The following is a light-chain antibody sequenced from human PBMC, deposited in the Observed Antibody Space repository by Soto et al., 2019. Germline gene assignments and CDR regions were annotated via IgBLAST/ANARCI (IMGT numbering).Light chain of an antibody. Sequence: QSVLTQPPSVSGAPGQRVTISCTGSSSNIRAGYDVHWYQQLPGTAPKLLIYGNSNRPSGVPDRFSGSKSGTSASLAITGLQAEDEADYYCQSYDSSLKVFGTGTKVTVL. CDR1: SSNIRAGYD. CDR2: GNS. J-gene: IGLJ1*01. V-gene: IGLV1-40*01. CDR3: QSYDSSLKV.